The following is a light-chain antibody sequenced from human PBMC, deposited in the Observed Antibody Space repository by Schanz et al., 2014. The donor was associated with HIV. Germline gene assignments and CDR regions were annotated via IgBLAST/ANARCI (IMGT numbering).Light chain of an antibody. CDR3: LSYDKSPSGPYV. CDR1: SSDVGGYKY. Sequence: QSALTQPASVSGSPGQSITISCTETSSDVGGYKYVSWYQQHPGKAPKLMVHDVSNRPSGVSNRFSGSKSGNTASLTISGLQAEDEADYYCLSYDKSPSGPYVFGTGTKLTVL. CDR2: DVS. V-gene: IGLV2-14*01. J-gene: IGLJ1*01.